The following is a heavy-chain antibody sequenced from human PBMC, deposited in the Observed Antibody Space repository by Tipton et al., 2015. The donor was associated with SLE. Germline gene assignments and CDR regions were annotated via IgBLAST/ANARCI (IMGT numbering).Heavy chain of an antibody. D-gene: IGHD6-19*01. J-gene: IGHJ3*02. V-gene: IGHV3-30*02. CDR3: AKRARQWLVRGAFDI. Sequence: SLRLSCAASGFTFSSYEMNWVRQAPGKGLEWVAFIRYDGSNKYYADSVKGRFTISRDNSKNTLYLQMNSLRAEDTAVYYCAKRARQWLVRGAFDIWGQGTMVTVSS. CDR1: GFTFSSYE. CDR2: IRYDGSNK.